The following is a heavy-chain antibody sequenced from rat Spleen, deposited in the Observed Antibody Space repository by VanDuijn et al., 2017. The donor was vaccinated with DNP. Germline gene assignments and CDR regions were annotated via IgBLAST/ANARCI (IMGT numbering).Heavy chain of an antibody. Sequence: EVQLVESDGGLVQPGRSLKLSCAASGFTFSDYYMAWVRQAPTKGLEWVATISYDGSSTYYRDSVKGRFTISRANAKSTLYLQMDSLRSEDTATYYCARYGGFDYWGQGVMVTVSS. CDR2: ISYDGSST. CDR1: GFTFSDYY. CDR3: ARYGGFDY. V-gene: IGHV5-29*01. J-gene: IGHJ2*01. D-gene: IGHD4-1*01.